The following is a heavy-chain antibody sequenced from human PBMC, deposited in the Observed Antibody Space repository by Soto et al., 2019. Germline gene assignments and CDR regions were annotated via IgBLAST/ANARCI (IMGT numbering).Heavy chain of an antibody. CDR2: INHSGST. D-gene: IGHD5-18*01. J-gene: IGHJ4*02. CDR1: GGSFSGYY. V-gene: IGHV4-34*01. Sequence: SETLSLTCAVYGGSFSGYYWSWIRQPPGKGLEWIGEINHSGSTNYNPSLKSRVTISVDTSKNQFSLKLSSVTAADTAVYYCAREGYSYTRSLDYWGQGTLVTSPQ. CDR3: AREGYSYTRSLDY.